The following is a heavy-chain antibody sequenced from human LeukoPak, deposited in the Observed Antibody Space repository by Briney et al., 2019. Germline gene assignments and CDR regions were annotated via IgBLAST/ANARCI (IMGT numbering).Heavy chain of an antibody. CDR1: GFTFSSYA. CDR3: AKYREWEPTGFDY. CDR2: ISGSGGST. D-gene: IGHD1-26*01. Sequence: GGSLRLSCAASGFTFSSYAMSWVRQAPGKGLEWVSAISGSGGSTYYADSVKGRFTISRDNSKSTLYLQMDSLRAEDTAVYYCAKYREWEPTGFDYWGQGTLVTVSS. J-gene: IGHJ4*02. V-gene: IGHV3-23*01.